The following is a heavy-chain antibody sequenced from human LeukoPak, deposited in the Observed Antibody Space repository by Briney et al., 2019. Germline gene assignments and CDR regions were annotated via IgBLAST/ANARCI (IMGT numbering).Heavy chain of an antibody. D-gene: IGHD3-10*01. Sequence: ASVKVSCKASGYTFTSYGISWVRQAPGQGLEWMGWISAYNGNTNYAQKLQGRVTMTTDTSTSTAYMELRSLRSDDTAVYYCARDALDFMVRGVFDYWGQGTLVTVSS. CDR2: ISAYNGNT. CDR1: GYTFTSYG. CDR3: ARDALDFMVRGVFDY. V-gene: IGHV1-18*01. J-gene: IGHJ4*02.